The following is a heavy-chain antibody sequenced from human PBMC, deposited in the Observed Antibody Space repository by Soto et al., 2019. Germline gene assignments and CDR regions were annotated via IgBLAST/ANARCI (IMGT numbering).Heavy chain of an antibody. V-gene: IGHV4-59*08. D-gene: IGHD1-26*01. CDR1: SGPSSSHN. J-gene: IGHJ6*02. Sequence: QVQLQQSGPRLVKPSETLSLTCTVSSGPSSSHNWGWIRQSPGRGLEWIGYVYYTGDTSYTPSLKSRVTISADTSTNNISLTLTSVTAADTAVYYCVRQGIDYLHGLVDVWGQGTTVSVSS. CDR2: VYYTGDT. CDR3: VRQGIDYLHGLVDV.